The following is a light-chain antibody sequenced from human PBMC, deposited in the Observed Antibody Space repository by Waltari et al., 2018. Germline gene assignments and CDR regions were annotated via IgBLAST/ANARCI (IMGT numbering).Light chain of an antibody. CDR2: AVS. CDR3: SSYAGSSKGV. J-gene: IGLJ2*01. V-gene: IGLV2-23*02. CDR1: SSDVGNYKR. Sequence: QSALTQPASVSGSPGQSITISCTGPSSDVGNYKRVPLYQQHPGNAPKLMIYAVSKRPSGVSDRFSGSKSGDMASLTISGLQPEDEAEYFCSSYAGSSKGVFGGGTKVTVL.